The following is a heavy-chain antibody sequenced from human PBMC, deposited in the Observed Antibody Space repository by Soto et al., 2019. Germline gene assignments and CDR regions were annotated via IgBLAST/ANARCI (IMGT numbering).Heavy chain of an antibody. CDR1: GGTFSSYA. J-gene: IGHJ6*02. V-gene: IGHV1-69*13. Sequence: SVKVSCKASGGTFSSYAISWVRQAPGQGLEWMGGIIPIFGTANYAQKFQGRVTITADESTSTAYMELSSLRSEDTAVYYCARDQRYYDFWSMDVWGQGTTVTVSS. D-gene: IGHD3-3*01. CDR2: IIPIFGTA. CDR3: ARDQRYYDFWSMDV.